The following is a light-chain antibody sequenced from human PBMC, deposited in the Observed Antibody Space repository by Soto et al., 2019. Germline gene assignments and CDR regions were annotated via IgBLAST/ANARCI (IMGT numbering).Light chain of an antibody. V-gene: IGLV2-14*01. CDR2: EVT. J-gene: IGLJ1*01. CDR3: SSYTSGSSHYV. CDR1: SSDVGAYIY. Sequence: QSVLTQPASVSGSPGQSITISCTGTSSDVGAYIYVSWYQHHPGKAPKVMIYEVTNRPSGVSDRFSGSKSGNTASLTISGLQAEDEADYHCSSYTSGSSHYVFGTGTKVTVL.